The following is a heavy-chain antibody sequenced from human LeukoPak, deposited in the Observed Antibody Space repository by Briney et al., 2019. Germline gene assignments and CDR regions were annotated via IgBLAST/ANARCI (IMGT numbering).Heavy chain of an antibody. Sequence: PSETLSLTCTVSGGSISSGSYYWSWIRQPAGKGLEWIGRIYTSGSTNYNPSLKSRVTISVDTSKNQFSLKLSSVTAADTAVYYCARDKGPPEYYFDYWGQGTLVTVSS. CDR2: IYTSGST. CDR3: ARDKGPPEYYFDY. V-gene: IGHV4-61*02. CDR1: GGSISSGSYY. J-gene: IGHJ4*02.